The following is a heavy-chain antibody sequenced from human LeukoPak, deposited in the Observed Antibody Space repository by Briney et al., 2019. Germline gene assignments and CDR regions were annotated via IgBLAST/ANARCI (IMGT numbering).Heavy chain of an antibody. D-gene: IGHD4-17*01. V-gene: IGHV4-59*12. J-gene: IGHJ4*02. Sequence: SETLSLTCTVSGGSISSYYWSWIRQPPGKGLEWIGYIYYSGSTNYNPSLKSRVTISVDTSKNQFSLKLSSVTAADTAVYYCARETTGNFDYWGQGTLVTVSS. CDR1: GGSISSYY. CDR2: IYYSGST. CDR3: ARETTGNFDY.